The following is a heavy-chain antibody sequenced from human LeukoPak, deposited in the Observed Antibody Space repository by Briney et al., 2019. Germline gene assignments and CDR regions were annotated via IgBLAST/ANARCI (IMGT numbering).Heavy chain of an antibody. CDR1: GFIFSSYW. V-gene: IGHV3-7*05. J-gene: IGHJ5*01. Sequence: GGSLRLSCAASGFIFSSYWMTWVRQAPGKGLEWVANIKQDGTETYYVDSLKGRFTISRDNANNSLYLQLNSLRAEDTAVYYCARAPTVTTRVFASWGQGTLVTVSS. CDR3: ARAPTVTTRVFAS. D-gene: IGHD4-17*01. CDR2: IKQDGTET.